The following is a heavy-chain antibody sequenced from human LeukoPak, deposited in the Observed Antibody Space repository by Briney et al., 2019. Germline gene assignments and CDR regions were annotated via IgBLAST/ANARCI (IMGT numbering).Heavy chain of an antibody. J-gene: IGHJ3*02. CDR3: ARWGLLWFGERAWAFDI. CDR2: IYYSGST. D-gene: IGHD3-10*01. Sequence: SEALSLTCTVSGGSISSSSYYWGWIRQPPGKGLEWIGSIYYSGSTYYNPSLKSRVTISVDTSKNQFSLKLSSVTAADTAVYYCARWGLLWFGERAWAFDIWGQGTMVTVSS. V-gene: IGHV4-39*01. CDR1: GGSISSSSYY.